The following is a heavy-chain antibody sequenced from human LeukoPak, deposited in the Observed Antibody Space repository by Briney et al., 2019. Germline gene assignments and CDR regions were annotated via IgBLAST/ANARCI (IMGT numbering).Heavy chain of an antibody. J-gene: IGHJ4*02. CDR3: ARDNGYRFDY. CDR2: INTYGTSA. Sequence: GGSLRLSCEVSGFTFSSYWMNWVRQAPGKGLAWVSHINTYGTSAIYADSVKGRFTISRDNAKNMLFLQMDSLRAEDTAVYYCARDNGYRFDYWGQGTLVTVSS. CDR1: GFTFSSYW. D-gene: IGHD5-24*01. V-gene: IGHV3-74*01.